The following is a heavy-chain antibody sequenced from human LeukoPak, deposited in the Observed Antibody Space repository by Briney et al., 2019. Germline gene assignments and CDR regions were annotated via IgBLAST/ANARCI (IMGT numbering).Heavy chain of an antibody. V-gene: IGHV4-38-2*01. CDR1: GYSISSGCY. CDR2: IYHSGST. CDR3: ARQDYYYYYMDV. Sequence: SETLSLTCAVSGYSISSGCYWGWIRQPPGKGLEWIGSIYHSGSTYYNPSLKSRVTISVDTSKNQFSLKLSSVTAADTAVYYCARQDYYYYYMDVWGKGTTVTVSS. J-gene: IGHJ6*03.